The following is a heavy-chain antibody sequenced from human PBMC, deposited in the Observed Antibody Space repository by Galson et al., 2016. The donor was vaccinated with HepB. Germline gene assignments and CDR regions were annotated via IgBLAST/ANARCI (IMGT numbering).Heavy chain of an antibody. CDR1: GASVSSSNCY. V-gene: IGHV4-39*02. D-gene: IGHD5-24*01. Sequence: ETLSLTCTVSGASVSSSNCYWGWIRQPPGKGLEWLASVSYSGTTDYKPSLRSPLTISADTSKNHFSLRLSSVTAADTAVYYCARTLSPTIQFFFNSWGQGTLVTVSS. J-gene: IGHJ4*02. CDR3: ARTLSPTIQFFFNS. CDR2: VSYSGTT.